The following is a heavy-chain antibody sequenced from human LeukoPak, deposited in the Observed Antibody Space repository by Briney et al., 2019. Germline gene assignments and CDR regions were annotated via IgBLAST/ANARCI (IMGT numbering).Heavy chain of an antibody. J-gene: IGHJ6*03. CDR2: INPNSGGT. CDR1: GYTFTGYY. D-gene: IGHD5-12*01. Sequence: ASVKVSCKASGYTFTGYYMHWVRQAPGQGLEWMGWINPNSGGTNYAQKFQNRVTMTRDTSINTAYMELSRLRSDDTAVYYCARSSITRPYYYMDVWGKGTTVTVSS. CDR3: ARSSITRPYYYMDV. V-gene: IGHV1-2*02.